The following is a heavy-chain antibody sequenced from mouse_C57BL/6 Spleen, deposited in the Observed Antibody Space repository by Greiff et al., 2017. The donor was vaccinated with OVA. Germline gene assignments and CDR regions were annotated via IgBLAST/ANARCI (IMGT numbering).Heavy chain of an antibody. CDR2: ISYDGSN. V-gene: IGHV3-6*01. Sequence: DVKLLESGPGLVKPSQSLSLTCSVTGYSITSGYYWNWIRQFPGNKLEWMGYISYDGSNNYNPSLKNRISITRDTSKNQFFLKLNSVTTEDTATYYCARGRYYGLDVWGTGTTVTVSS. CDR1: GYSITSGYY. D-gene: IGHD1-1*02. J-gene: IGHJ1*03. CDR3: ARGRYYGLDV.